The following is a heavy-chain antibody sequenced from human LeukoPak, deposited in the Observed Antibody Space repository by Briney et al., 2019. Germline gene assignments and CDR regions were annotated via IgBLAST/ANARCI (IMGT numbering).Heavy chain of an antibody. CDR3: ARNWNIYGDLNWFDP. J-gene: IGHJ5*02. Sequence: PSETLSLTCTVSGGSISGYYWSWIRQPPGKGLEWIGCIYYTGTTKYNPSLKSRVTISVDTSKNQLSLKLTSVTAADTALYYCARNWNIYGDLNWFDPWGQGSPVTVSS. D-gene: IGHD4-17*01. V-gene: IGHV4-59*01. CDR1: GGSISGYY. CDR2: IYYTGTT.